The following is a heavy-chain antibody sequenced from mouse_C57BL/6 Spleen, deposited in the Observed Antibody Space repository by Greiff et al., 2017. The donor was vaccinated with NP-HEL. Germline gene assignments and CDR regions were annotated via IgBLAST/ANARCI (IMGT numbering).Heavy chain of an antibody. CDR1: GYTFTSYW. CDR2: IYPGSGST. CDR3: ARADYDWFAY. Sequence: QVQLKQPGAELVKPGASVKMSCKASGYTFTSYWITWVKQRPGQGLEWIGGIYPGSGSTNYNEKFKSKATLTVDTSSSTAYMQLSSLTSEDSAVYYCARADYDWFAYWGQGTLVTVSA. V-gene: IGHV1-55*01. D-gene: IGHD2-4*01. J-gene: IGHJ3*01.